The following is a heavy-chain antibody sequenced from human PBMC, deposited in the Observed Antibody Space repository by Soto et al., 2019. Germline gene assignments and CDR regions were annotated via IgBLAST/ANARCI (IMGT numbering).Heavy chain of an antibody. J-gene: IGHJ4*02. D-gene: IGHD4-17*01. Sequence: QVQLQQWGAGLLKPSETLSLTCAVYGGSFSGYYWSWIRQPPGKGLEWIGEINHSGSTTYNPSLESRVTLSVDPSKNQFSLKVSSVTAADTAVYYCTRGSWQPRCDSWGQGSLVTVSS. CDR2: INHSGST. CDR3: TRGSWQPRCDS. V-gene: IGHV4-34*01. CDR1: GGSFSGYY.